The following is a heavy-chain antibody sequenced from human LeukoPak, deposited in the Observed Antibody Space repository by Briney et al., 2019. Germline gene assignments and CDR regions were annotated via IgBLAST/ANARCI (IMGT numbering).Heavy chain of an antibody. CDR2: IIPIFGTA. Sequence: SVKVSCKASGGTFSSYAISWVRQAPGQGLEWMGGIIPIFGTANYAQKFQGRVTITADKSTSTAYMELSSLRSEDTAVYYCARKCSSTSCSYFDYWGQGTLVTVFS. CDR1: GGTFSSYA. V-gene: IGHV1-69*06. CDR3: ARKCSSTSCSYFDY. J-gene: IGHJ4*02. D-gene: IGHD2-2*01.